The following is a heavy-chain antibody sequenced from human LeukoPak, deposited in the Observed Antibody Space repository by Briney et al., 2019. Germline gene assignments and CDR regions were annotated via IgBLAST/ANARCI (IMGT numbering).Heavy chain of an antibody. CDR3: ARGPTAVAGWKYFDL. CDR2: INHSGST. D-gene: IGHD6-19*01. CDR1: GGSFSGYY. Sequence: SETLSLTCAVCGGSFSGYYWSWLRQPPGKGLECVGEINHSGSTNYNPSLKSRVTISVDTSMNQFSLKLSSVTAADTAVYYCARGPTAVAGWKYFDLWGRGTLVTVSS. V-gene: IGHV4-34*01. J-gene: IGHJ2*01.